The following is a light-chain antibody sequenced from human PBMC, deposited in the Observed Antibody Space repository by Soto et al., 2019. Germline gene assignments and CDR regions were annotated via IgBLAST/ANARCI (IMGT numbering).Light chain of an antibody. CDR2: GAS. V-gene: IGKV3-20*01. CDR1: QSVSTRS. Sequence: EIVLTQSPGTLSLSPGERATLSCRASQSVSTRSLAWYQQKPGQAPRLLVSGASSRAADIPDRFSGSGSGSDFTLTIIRLEPEEFAVYYCQQYDSSPRTVGQGTK. J-gene: IGKJ1*01. CDR3: QQYDSSPRT.